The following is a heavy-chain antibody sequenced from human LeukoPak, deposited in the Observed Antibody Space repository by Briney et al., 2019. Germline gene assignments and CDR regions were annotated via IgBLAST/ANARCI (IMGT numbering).Heavy chain of an antibody. CDR2: TYYSGST. D-gene: IGHD3-22*01. CDR3: ASATYYYDSSGYHGYYYYMDV. CDR1: GGSISSDN. Sequence: SETLSLTCTVPGGSISSDNWSWIRQPPGKGLEWIWYTYYSGSTKYNPSLKSRVTISVDTSKNQFSLKLSSVTAADTAVYYCASATYYYDSSGYHGYYYYMDVWGKGTTVTVSS. J-gene: IGHJ6*03. V-gene: IGHV4-59*08.